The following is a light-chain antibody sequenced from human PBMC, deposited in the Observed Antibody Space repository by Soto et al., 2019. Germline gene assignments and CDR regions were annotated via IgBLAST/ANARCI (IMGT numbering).Light chain of an antibody. CDR1: QSISSY. Sequence: DIQMTQSPSSLSASVGDRVTITCRASQSISSYLNWYQQKPGKLPKLLICPACCFQRGVPSSFSGSGSGTDFTLTISSLQPEDVAAYYCQQYYNAPCTFGQGTKVEIK. J-gene: IGKJ1*01. CDR3: QQYYNAPCT. V-gene: IGKV1-39*01. CDR2: PAC.